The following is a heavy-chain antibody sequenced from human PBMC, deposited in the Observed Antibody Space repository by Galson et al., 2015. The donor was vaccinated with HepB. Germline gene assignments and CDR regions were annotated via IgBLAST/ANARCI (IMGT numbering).Heavy chain of an antibody. CDR3: VKGSGEGHFLANYGYYYSMDV. CDR1: GFTFGDYA. J-gene: IGHJ6*03. Sequence: SLSLSCAASGFTFGDYAMHWVRQVSGKGLEWVSGISWNSGSRGYADSVKGRFTISRDNGENYLYLQMNSLRAEDTAFYYCVKGSGEGHFLANYGYYYSMDVWGNGTTVTVSS. D-gene: IGHD4/OR15-4a*01. CDR2: ISWNSGSR. V-gene: IGHV3-9*01.